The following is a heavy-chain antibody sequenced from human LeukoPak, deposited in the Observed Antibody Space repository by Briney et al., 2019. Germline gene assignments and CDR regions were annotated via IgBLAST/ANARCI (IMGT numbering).Heavy chain of an antibody. J-gene: IGHJ4*02. CDR1: GSIFSDYY. V-gene: IGHV1-2*02. Sequence: EASVKVSCKASGSIFSDYYMHWVRQVPGRGFEWMGWISRRGGATKIAQKFQGRVTLTRDTSISTAYVELTNLASDDAAVYYCVSRAGGNSDVASFDFWGQGTLVLVSS. D-gene: IGHD2-21*01. CDR3: VSRAGGNSDVASFDF. CDR2: ISRRGGAT.